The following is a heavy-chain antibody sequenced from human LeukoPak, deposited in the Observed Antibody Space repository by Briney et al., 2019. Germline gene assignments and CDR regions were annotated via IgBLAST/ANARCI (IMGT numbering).Heavy chain of an antibody. J-gene: IGHJ2*01. CDR2: ISAYNGNT. D-gene: IGHD2-2*01. Sequence: ASVKVSCKASGYTFTSHGISWVRQAPGQGLEWMGWISAYNGNTNYAQKLQGRVTMTTDTSTSTAYMELRSLRSDDTAVYYCARDRCSSTSCRSYWYFDLWGRGTLVTVSS. CDR1: GYTFTSHG. CDR3: ARDRCSSTSCRSYWYFDL. V-gene: IGHV1-18*01.